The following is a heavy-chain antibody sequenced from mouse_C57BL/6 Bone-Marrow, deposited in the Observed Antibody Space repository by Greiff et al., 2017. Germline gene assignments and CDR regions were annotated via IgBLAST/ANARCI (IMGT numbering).Heavy chain of an antibody. V-gene: IGHV5-4*01. CDR1: GFTFSSYA. J-gene: IGHJ4*01. CDR3: AREGYDYDVDYYAMDY. D-gene: IGHD2-4*01. CDR2: ISDGGSYT. Sequence: EVKLVESGGGLVKPGGSLKLSCAASGFTFSSYAMSWVRQTPEKRLEWVATISDGGSYTYYPDNVKGRFTISRDNAKNNLYLQMSHLKSEDTAMYYCAREGYDYDVDYYAMDYWGQGTSVTVSS.